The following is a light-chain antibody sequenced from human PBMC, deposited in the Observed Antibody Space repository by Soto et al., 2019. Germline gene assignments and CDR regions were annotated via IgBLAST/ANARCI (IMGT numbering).Light chain of an antibody. Sequence: DLQMTQSPSTLSASVGDRVTITCRASQSISSWLAWYQQKPGKAPSLLIFHASSLESGVPSRFSGSGSGTEFTLTISSLQPDDFATYYCQQYNSYRTFGQGTKVEIK. J-gene: IGKJ1*01. V-gene: IGKV1-5*01. CDR2: HAS. CDR3: QQYNSYRT. CDR1: QSISSW.